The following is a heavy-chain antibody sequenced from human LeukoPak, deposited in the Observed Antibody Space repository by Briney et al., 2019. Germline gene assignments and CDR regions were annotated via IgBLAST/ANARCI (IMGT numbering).Heavy chain of an antibody. CDR2: INHSGST. CDR1: GYSISSGYY. J-gene: IGHJ4*02. CDR3: AVTYIAAAGTPNIDY. D-gene: IGHD6-13*01. V-gene: IGHV4-38-2*02. Sequence: SETLSLTCTVSGYSISSGYYWSWIRQPPGKGLEWIGEINHSGSTNYNPSLKSRVTISVDTSKNQFSLKLSSVTAADTAVYYCAVTYIAAAGTPNIDYWGQGTLVTVSS.